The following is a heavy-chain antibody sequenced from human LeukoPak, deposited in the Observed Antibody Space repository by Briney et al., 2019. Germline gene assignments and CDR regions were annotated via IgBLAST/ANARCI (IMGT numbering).Heavy chain of an antibody. V-gene: IGHV3-48*01. CDR2: ISSSSSTI. CDR1: GFTFGSYS. J-gene: IGHJ4*02. Sequence: GGSLRLSCAASGFTFGSYSMNWVRQAPGKGLEWVSYISSSSSTIYYADSVKGRFTISRDNAKNSLYLQMNSLRAEDTAVYYCARDATDITIFGVVIIGDFDYWGQGTLVSVSS. CDR3: ARDATDITIFGVVIIGDFDY. D-gene: IGHD3-3*01.